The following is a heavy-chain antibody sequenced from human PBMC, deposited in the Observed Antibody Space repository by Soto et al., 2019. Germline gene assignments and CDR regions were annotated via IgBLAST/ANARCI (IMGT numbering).Heavy chain of an antibody. J-gene: IGHJ4*02. D-gene: IGHD5-12*01. CDR3: ARGIGYYFDS. Sequence: SETLCLTFTVSGGSVSSSSYFWGWIRQPPGKGLEWIGNIHYRGSTYDNASLKSRVTISVDMSKNQFSLKLSSVTAADSAVYSCARGIGYYFDSWGQGTLVTGSS. CDR1: GGSVSSSSYF. CDR2: IHYRGST. V-gene: IGHV4-39*01.